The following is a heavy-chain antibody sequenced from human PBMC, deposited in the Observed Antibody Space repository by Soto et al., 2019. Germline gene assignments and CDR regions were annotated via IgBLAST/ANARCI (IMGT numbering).Heavy chain of an antibody. D-gene: IGHD3-16*02. CDR3: AKAGGIYDYVWGSYQEAYFDY. V-gene: IGHV3-23*01. J-gene: IGHJ4*02. CDR1: GFTFSSYA. CDR2: ISGSGGST. Sequence: PGGSLRLSCAASGFTFSSYAMSWVRQAPGKGLEWVSAISGSGGSTYYADSVKGRFTISRDNSKNTLYLQMNSLRAEDTAVYYCAKAGGIYDYVWGSYQEAYFDYWGQGTLVTVSS.